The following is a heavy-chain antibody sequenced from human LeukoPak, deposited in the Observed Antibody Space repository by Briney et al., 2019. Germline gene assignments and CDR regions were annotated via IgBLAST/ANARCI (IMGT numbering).Heavy chain of an antibody. CDR1: GYPFTSYY. D-gene: IGHD3-10*01. CDR3: ARGKDGWVGELFPTSY. V-gene: IGHV1-46*01. J-gene: IGHJ4*02. Sequence: ASVNVCCKASGYPFTSYYMHWGRQSPGQGLECMGVINPSGGSTSYAQKFQGRVTMTRDTSTSTVYMELSSLKYEDTAVYYCARGKDGWVGELFPTSYWGQGTLVTVSS. CDR2: INPSGGST.